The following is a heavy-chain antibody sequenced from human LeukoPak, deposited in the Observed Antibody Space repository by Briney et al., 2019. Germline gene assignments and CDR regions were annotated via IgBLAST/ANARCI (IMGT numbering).Heavy chain of an antibody. D-gene: IGHD3-16*01. CDR2: ISFDGTTK. CDR1: GFTFSNAW. Sequence: PGGSLRLSCAASGFTFSNAWMSWVRQAPGKGLDWAAIISFDGTTKYYADSVKGRFTISRDNSKNTLFLQMDSLRVEDTAVYYCVKGKDLYGALDIWGQGTMVTVSS. J-gene: IGHJ3*02. CDR3: VKGKDLYGALDI. V-gene: IGHV3-30*18.